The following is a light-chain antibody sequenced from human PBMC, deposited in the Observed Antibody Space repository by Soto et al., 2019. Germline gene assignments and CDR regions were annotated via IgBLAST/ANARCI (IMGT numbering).Light chain of an antibody. J-gene: IGLJ1*01. CDR3: SLYTSENTYA. Sequence: QPVLTQPPSVSGSAGQSVTISCTGTSTDFVSYNRVSWYQQPPGTAPKLIIYEASNRPSGVPDRFSGSKSGNTASLTISGLQAADEADYYCSLYTSENTYAFGTGTKVTVL. CDR1: STDFVSYNR. V-gene: IGLV2-18*01. CDR2: EAS.